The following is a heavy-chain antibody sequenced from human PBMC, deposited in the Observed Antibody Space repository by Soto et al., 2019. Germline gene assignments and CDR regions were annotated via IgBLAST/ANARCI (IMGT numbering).Heavy chain of an antibody. J-gene: IGHJ6*02. CDR2: IYYSGST. CDR1: GGSISSYY. Sequence: QVQLQESGPGLVKPSETLSLTCTVSGGSISSYYWSWIRQPPGKGLEWLGYIYYSGSTNYNPSLKSRVTRSVDTSKNQFYLKLSSVTAADTAVYYGARVGAVTTGWSDDYGMDVWGQGTTVTVSS. CDR3: ARVGAVTTGWSDDYGMDV. V-gene: IGHV4-59*01. D-gene: IGHD4-4*01.